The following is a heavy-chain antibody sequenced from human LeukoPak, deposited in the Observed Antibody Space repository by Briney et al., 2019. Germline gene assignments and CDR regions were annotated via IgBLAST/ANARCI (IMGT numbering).Heavy chain of an antibody. CDR3: VRGGHFDY. D-gene: IGHD3-16*01. J-gene: IGHJ4*02. V-gene: IGHV6-1*01. Sequence: SQTLSLTCAISGDSISSNTASWNWIRQSPSRGLEWLGRTYYRSQWSNAYAVSEISRITINPDTSKNQFSLHLNSVTPEDTAVYYCVRGGHFDYWGQGTLVTVSS. CDR2: TYYRSQWSN. CDR1: GDSISSNTAS.